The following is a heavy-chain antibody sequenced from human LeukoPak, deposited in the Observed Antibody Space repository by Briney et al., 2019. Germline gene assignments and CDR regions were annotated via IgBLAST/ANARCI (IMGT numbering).Heavy chain of an antibody. CDR1: GGSISSSNW. CDR3: AREGPDVLRYFDWRSGTFDY. D-gene: IGHD3-9*01. V-gene: IGHV4-4*02. J-gene: IGHJ4*02. Sequence: SGTLSLTCAVSGGSISSSNWWSWVRPPPGKGLGWIGDIYHSGSTNYHPSHNRRTTISVDKSKNQFSLKLSSVTAADTAVHYCAREGPDVLRYFDWRSGTFDYWGQGTLVTVSS. CDR2: IYHSGST.